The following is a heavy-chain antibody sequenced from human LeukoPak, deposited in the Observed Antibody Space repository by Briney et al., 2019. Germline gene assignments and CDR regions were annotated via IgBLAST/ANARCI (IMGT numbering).Heavy chain of an antibody. J-gene: IGHJ3*02. D-gene: IGHD1-26*01. CDR1: GGSISSYY. Sequence: SATLSLTCTVSGGSISSYYWSWIRQPPGKGLEWIGYIYYSGSTNYNPSLKSRVTISVDTSKNQFSLKLSSVTAADTAVYYCASPRTVGATSVGVFDIWGQGTMVTVSS. V-gene: IGHV4-59*08. CDR2: IYYSGST. CDR3: ASPRTVGATSVGVFDI.